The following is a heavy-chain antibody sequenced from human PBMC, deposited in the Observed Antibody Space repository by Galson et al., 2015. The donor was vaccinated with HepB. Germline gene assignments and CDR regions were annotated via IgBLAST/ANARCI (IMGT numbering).Heavy chain of an antibody. CDR2: ISSNGGST. CDR1: GFTFSSYA. V-gene: IGHV3-64*01. J-gene: IGHJ4*02. D-gene: IGHD6-6*01. CDR3: ARGWGYSSSLASDY. Sequence: SLRLSCAASGFTFSSYAMHWVRQAPGKGLEYVSAISSNGGSTYYANSVKGRFTIPRDNSKNTLYLQMGSLRAEDMAVYYCARGWGYSSSLASDYWGQGTLVTVSS.